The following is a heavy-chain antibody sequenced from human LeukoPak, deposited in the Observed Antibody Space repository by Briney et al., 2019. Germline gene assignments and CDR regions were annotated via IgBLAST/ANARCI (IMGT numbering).Heavy chain of an antibody. CDR1: GFTSSSYS. V-gene: IGHV3-48*01. D-gene: IGHD6-19*01. CDR3: VRDHQWAFDI. Sequence: PGGSLRLSCAASGFTSSSYSMNWVRQAPGKGLEWVSYMRSSDNTIYYADSVKGRFTISRDSAKNSLYLQMNSLRAEDTAVYYCVRDHQWAFDIWGQGTMVTVSS. J-gene: IGHJ3*02. CDR2: MRSSDNTI.